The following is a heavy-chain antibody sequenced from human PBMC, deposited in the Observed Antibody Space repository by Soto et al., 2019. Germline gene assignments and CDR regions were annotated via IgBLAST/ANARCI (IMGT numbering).Heavy chain of an antibody. J-gene: IGHJ5*02. D-gene: IGHD3-16*01. V-gene: IGHV1-69*01. CDR3: ARDSRLRLGELWPPSNWFDP. CDR2: IIPIFGTA. CDR1: GGTFSSYA. Sequence: QVQLVQSGAEVKKPGSSVKVSCKASGGTFSSYAISWVRQAPGQGLEWMGGIIPIFGTANYAQKFQGRVTITADESTSTAYMELSSLRSEDTAVYYCARDSRLRLGELWPPSNWFDPWGQGTLVTVSS.